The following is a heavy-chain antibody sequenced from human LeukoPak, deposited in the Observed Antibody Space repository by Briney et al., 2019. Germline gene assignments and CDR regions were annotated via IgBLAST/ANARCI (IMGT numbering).Heavy chain of an antibody. Sequence: GGSLRLSCAASGFTFSSYGMHWVRQAPGKGLEWVSVIYSGGDTDYADSVKGRFTISRDNSKNTLYLQMSSLRVEDTAVYYCARDGGSGWSSAFFDHWGQGTLVTVSS. V-gene: IGHV3-53*01. D-gene: IGHD6-19*01. CDR3: ARDGGSGWSSAFFDH. CDR2: IYSGGDT. CDR1: GFTFSSYG. J-gene: IGHJ4*02.